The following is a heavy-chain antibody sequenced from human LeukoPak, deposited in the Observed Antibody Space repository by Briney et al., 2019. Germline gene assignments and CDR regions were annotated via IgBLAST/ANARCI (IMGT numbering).Heavy chain of an antibody. CDR3: ARETIEAFDV. CDR1: GNTFTAFY. J-gene: IGHJ3*01. D-gene: IGHD4/OR15-4a*01. Sequence: SVKVSCKASGNTFTAFYIHWVRQAPGQGLEWMGWISAYNGNTNYAQKFQGRVTMTTDTSTSTAHLEMRSLRPDDTAVYYCARETIEAFDVWGQGTMVTVSS. V-gene: IGHV1-18*01. CDR2: ISAYNGNT.